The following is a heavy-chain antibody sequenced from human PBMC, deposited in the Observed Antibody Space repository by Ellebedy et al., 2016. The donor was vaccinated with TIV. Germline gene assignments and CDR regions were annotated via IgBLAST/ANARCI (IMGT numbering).Heavy chain of an antibody. CDR1: GYTFTSYD. CDR2: MNPNSGNT. J-gene: IGHJ4*02. Sequence: ASVKVSCXASGYTFTSYDINWVRQATGQGLEWMGWMNPNSGNTGYAQKFQGRVTMTRNTSISTAYMELSSLRSEDTAVYYCATEIEVGATAFDYWGQGTLVTVSS. D-gene: IGHD1-26*01. V-gene: IGHV1-8*01. CDR3: ATEIEVGATAFDY.